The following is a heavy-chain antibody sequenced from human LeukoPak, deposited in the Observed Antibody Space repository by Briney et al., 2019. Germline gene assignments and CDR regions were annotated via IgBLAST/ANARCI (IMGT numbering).Heavy chain of an antibody. CDR2: IYYSGST. V-gene: IGHV4-28*01. CDR1: GYSISSSNW. CDR3: ARLPVTQEFSGYFDY. Sequence: PSETLSLTCAVSGYSISSSNWWGWIRQPPGKGLERIGYIYYSGSTNYNPSLKSRVTISVDTSKNQFSLKLSSVTAADTAVYYCARLPVTQEFSGYFDYWGQGTLVTVSS. J-gene: IGHJ4*02. D-gene: IGHD4-17*01.